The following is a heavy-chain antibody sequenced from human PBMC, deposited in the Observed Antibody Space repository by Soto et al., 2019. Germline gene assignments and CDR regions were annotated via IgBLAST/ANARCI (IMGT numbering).Heavy chain of an antibody. Sequence: PSETLSLTCTVSGGSISSSSYYWGWIRQPPGKGLEWIGSIYYSGSTYYNPSLKSRVTISVDTSKNQFSLKLSSVTAADTAVYYCASGFGKLTTRKLFDYWGQGTLVTVSS. CDR1: GGSISSSSYY. V-gene: IGHV4-39*01. CDR2: IYYSGST. D-gene: IGHD4-4*01. J-gene: IGHJ4*02. CDR3: ASGFGKLTTRKLFDY.